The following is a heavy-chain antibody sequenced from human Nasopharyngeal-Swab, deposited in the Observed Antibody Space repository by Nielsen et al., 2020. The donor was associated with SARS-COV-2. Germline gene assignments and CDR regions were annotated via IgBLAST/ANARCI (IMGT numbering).Heavy chain of an antibody. CDR3: ARASGSSWDFDY. V-gene: IGHV3-7*03. CDR2: IKQDGSVK. D-gene: IGHD6-13*01. J-gene: IGHJ4*02. Sequence: GESLKISCAASGFTFSSYWMSWVRQAPGKGLEWVANIKQDGSVKYYVDSVKGRFTISRDNAKNSLYLQMNSLRAEDTAVYYCARASGSSWDFDYWGQGTLVTVSS. CDR1: GFTFSSYW.